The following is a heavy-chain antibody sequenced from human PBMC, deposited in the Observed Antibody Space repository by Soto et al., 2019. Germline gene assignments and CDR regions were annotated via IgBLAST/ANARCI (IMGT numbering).Heavy chain of an antibody. V-gene: IGHV3-30*18. J-gene: IGHJ5*02. CDR1: GFTFSSYG. CDR3: AKESDYGDPNWFDP. Sequence: QVQLVESGGGVVQPGRSLRLSCAASGFTFSSYGVHWVRQAPGKGLEWVAVISYDGSNKYYADSVKGRFTISRDNSKNTLYLQMNSLRAEDTAVYYCAKESDYGDPNWFDPWGQGTLVTVSS. CDR2: ISYDGSNK. D-gene: IGHD4-17*01.